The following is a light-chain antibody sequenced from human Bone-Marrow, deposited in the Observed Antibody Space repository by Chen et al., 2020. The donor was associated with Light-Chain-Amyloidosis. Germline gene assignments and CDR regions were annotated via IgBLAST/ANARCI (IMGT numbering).Light chain of an antibody. V-gene: IGLV3-21*03. CDR1: NIGNKG. CDR2: DDS. Sequence: SYVLTQPPSVSVAPGKTARITCGGNNIGNKGVHWYHQKPRQAPVLVVYDDSDRPSGIPERFSGSNSGNMATLTISGVEVGDEADYYCQVWDSSSDQPVFGGGTKLTVV. CDR3: QVWDSSSDQPV. J-gene: IGLJ3*02.